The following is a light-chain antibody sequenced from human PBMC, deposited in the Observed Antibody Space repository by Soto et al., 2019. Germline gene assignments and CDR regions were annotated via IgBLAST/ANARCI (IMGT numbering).Light chain of an antibody. J-gene: IGKJ5*01. CDR1: QTIGSH. CDR3: QQSYRTLIT. CDR2: ASS. V-gene: IGKV1-39*01. Sequence: DIQMTQSPSTLSASVGDRVTITFGTSQTIGSHLNLDEQRPGKAPKLLVYASSSLQSGVPSRFSVSGSGTDLTLTSRSLQHEDFATYYCQQSYRTLITFGQGTRLEI.